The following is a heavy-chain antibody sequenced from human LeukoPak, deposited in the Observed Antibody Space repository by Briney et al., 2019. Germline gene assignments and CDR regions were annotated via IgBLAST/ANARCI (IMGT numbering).Heavy chain of an antibody. CDR2: IRSGGSNK. J-gene: IGHJ4*02. V-gene: IGHV3-30*02. CDR1: GFTFSDFG. CDR3: AKDRDDYGNDC. D-gene: IGHD4-17*01. Sequence: QAGGSLRLSCAASGFTFSDFGMHWVRQAPGKGVHWVALIRSGGSNKYYSESVKGRFTISRDSSKNTLFLQMNSLRVEDTAVYYCAKDRDDYGNDCWGQGVLVTVST.